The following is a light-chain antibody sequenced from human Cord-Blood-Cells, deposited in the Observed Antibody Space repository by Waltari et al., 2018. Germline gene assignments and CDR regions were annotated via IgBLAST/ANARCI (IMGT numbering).Light chain of an antibody. J-gene: IGLJ7*01. CDR3: SSYTSSSTAV. CDR2: EVS. CDR1: SSDVGGSNY. V-gene: IGLV2-14*01. Sequence: QSALTQPASVSGSPGQSINIPCTGPSSDVGGSNYASWYQQHPGKAPKLMIYEVSNRPSGVSNRFSGSKSGNTASLTISGLQAEDEADYYCSSYTSSSTAVFGGGTQLTVL.